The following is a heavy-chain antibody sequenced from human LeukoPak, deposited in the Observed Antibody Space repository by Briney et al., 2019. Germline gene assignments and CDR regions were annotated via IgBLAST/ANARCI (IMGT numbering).Heavy chain of an antibody. CDR2: INHSGNT. V-gene: IGHV4-34*01. Sequence: PSETLSLTCAVYGGSFSGYYWSWIRQPPGKGLEWIGEINHSGNTNYNPSLKSRVTISVDTSKNQFSLKLSSMTAADTAVYYCARTVIVVVTARPYYFDYWGQGTLVTVSS. CDR3: ARTVIVVVTARPYYFDY. J-gene: IGHJ4*02. D-gene: IGHD2-21*02. CDR1: GGSFSGYY.